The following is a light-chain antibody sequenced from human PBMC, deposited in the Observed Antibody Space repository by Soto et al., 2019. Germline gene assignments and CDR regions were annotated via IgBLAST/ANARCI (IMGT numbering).Light chain of an antibody. CDR3: QQYGRSPLT. CDR2: GAS. J-gene: IGKJ4*01. CDR1: QSVTSSY. Sequence: EIVLTQSPGTLSLSPGERATLSCRASQSVTSSYLAWYQQKPDQAPRLLIYGASSRATGIPDRFSGSGSGTDFTLTISRLEPEDSAVYYCQQYGRSPLTFGGGTKVEIK. V-gene: IGKV3-20*01.